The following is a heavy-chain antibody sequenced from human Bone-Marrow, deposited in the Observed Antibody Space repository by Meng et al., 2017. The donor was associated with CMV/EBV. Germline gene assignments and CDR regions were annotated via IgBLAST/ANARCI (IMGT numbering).Heavy chain of an antibody. CDR2: INPNSGGT. CDR3: ARLGYCSSTSCQDLDY. D-gene: IGHD2-2*01. Sequence: ASVKVSCKASGYTFTDSGISWVRQAPGQGLEWMGWINPNSGGTNYAQKFRGRVTMTRDTSISTAYMELSRLRSDDTAVYYCARLGYCSSTSCQDLDYWGQGTLVTFSS. J-gene: IGHJ4*02. CDR1: GYTFTDSG. V-gene: IGHV1-2*02.